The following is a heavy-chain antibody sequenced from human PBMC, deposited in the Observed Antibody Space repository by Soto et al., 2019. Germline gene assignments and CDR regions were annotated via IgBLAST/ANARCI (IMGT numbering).Heavy chain of an antibody. CDR2: ISAYNGNT. J-gene: IGHJ4*02. V-gene: IGHV1-18*01. CDR1: GYTFTNYG. CDR3: ARDSTPPAH. Sequence: QVQLVQSGAEVKKPGASVKVSCKASGYTFTNYGISWVRQAPGQGLEWMGWISAYNGNTTYAQKIQGRVTMTTDTSTSTAYRELRSLRSDDTAVYHCARDSTPPAHWGQGALVTVSS.